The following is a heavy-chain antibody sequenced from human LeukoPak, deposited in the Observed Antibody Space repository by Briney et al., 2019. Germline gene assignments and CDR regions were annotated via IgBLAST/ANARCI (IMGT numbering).Heavy chain of an antibody. V-gene: IGHV4-61*02. CDR1: GGSISSGRYY. CDR2: IYTSVST. D-gene: IGHD2-21*02. Sequence: PSETLSLTCTLSGGSISSGRYYWSWIRQPAGKGLEWIGRIYTSVSTNYNPSLKSRVTISVVTSKNQFSLKLSSVTAADTAVYYCARGREYYCGGDCYSSPSFDYWGQGTLVTVSS. CDR3: ARGREYYCGGDCYSSPSFDY. J-gene: IGHJ4*02.